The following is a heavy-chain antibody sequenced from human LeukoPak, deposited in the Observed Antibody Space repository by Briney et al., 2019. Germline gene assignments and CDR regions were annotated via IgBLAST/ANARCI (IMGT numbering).Heavy chain of an antibody. CDR2: ISWNSGSI. D-gene: IGHD6-19*01. CDR1: GFTFDDYA. V-gene: IGHV3-9*01. CDR3: AKGVGYSSGWFDY. Sequence: GRSLRLSCAASGFTFDDYAMHWVRQAPGKGLEWVSGISWNSGSIGYADSVKGRFTISRDNAKNSLYLQMNSLRAEDTALYYCAKGVGYSSGWFDYWGQGTLVIVSS. J-gene: IGHJ4*02.